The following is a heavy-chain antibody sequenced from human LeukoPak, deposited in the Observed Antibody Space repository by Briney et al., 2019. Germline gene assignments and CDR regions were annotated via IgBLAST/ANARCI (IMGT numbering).Heavy chain of an antibody. CDR3: ARGLTNYYGSGTYYLSGGMDV. Sequence: PSETLSLTCTVSGGSISSGGYYWSWIRQHPGKGLEWIGYIYYSGSTYYNPSLKSRVTISVDTSKNQFSLKLSSVTAADTAFYYCARGLTNYYGSGTYYLSGGMDVWGQGTTVTVSS. J-gene: IGHJ6*02. CDR1: GGSISSGGYY. V-gene: IGHV4-31*03. CDR2: IYYSGST. D-gene: IGHD3-10*01.